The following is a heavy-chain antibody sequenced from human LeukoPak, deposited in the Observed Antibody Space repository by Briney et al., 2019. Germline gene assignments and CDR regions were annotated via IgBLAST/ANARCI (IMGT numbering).Heavy chain of an antibody. D-gene: IGHD3-22*01. V-gene: IGHV1-8*01. Sequence: APVKVSCKASGHTFTSYDINWVRQATGQGLEWMGWMNPNSGNTGYAQKFQGRVTMTRNTSISTAYMELSSLRSEDTALYYCAKDARAMFPYDSSGPIDYWGQGTLVTVSS. CDR1: GHTFTSYD. CDR2: MNPNSGNT. J-gene: IGHJ4*02. CDR3: AKDARAMFPYDSSGPIDY.